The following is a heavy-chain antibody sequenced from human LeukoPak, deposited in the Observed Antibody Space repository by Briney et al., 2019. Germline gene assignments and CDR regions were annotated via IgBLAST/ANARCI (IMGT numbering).Heavy chain of an antibody. D-gene: IGHD3-3*01. CDR3: ARSEWKTSIDY. J-gene: IGHJ4*02. Sequence: GRSLRLSCAASGFTFSSYGMHWVRQAPGKGLEGVAVIWYDGSNKYYADSVKGRFPVYRDNSKNTLYLQMNSLRAEDTAVYYCARSEWKTSIDYWGQGTLVTVSS. CDR1: GFTFSSYG. CDR2: IWYDGSNK. V-gene: IGHV3-33*01.